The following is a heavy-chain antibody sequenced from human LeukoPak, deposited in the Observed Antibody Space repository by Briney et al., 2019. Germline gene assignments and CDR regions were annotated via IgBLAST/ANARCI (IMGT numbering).Heavy chain of an antibody. Sequence: GGSLRLSCAASGFTFSDYYMGWIRQAPGKGLEWVSYITSSGSSMYYADSVKGRFTMSRDNAKKSLYLQMNSLRAEDTAVYYCARAKYDTSGYYYSGFDIWGQGTMVTVSS. CDR1: GFTFSDYY. CDR2: ITSSGSSM. CDR3: ARAKYDTSGYYYSGFDI. J-gene: IGHJ3*02. D-gene: IGHD3-22*01. V-gene: IGHV3-11*04.